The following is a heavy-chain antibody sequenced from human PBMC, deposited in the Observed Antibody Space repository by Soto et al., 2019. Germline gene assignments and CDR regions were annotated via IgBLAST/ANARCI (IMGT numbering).Heavy chain of an antibody. CDR1: GFTFSSYG. Sequence: EVQLLESGGGLVQPGGSLRLSCAASGFTFSSYGMTWVRQAPGKGLEWVSFSRATGAGTDYADSVKGRFTISRDNSKNALYLQMTRLRADDTAVYYCAKDRPAGGNEGFYSDFWGQGALVIVSS. CDR2: SRATGAGT. V-gene: IGHV3-23*01. J-gene: IGHJ4*02. CDR3: AKDRPAGGNEGFYSDF. D-gene: IGHD3-3*01.